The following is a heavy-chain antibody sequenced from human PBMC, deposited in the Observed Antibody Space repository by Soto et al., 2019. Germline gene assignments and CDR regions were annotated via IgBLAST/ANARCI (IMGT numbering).Heavy chain of an antibody. CDR2: IYWDDDK. J-gene: IGHJ4*02. D-gene: IGHD3-9*01. CDR1: GFSLSTSGVG. CDR3: VRSTYYDILTGENY. Sequence: QITLKESGPTLVKPTQTLTLTCTFSGFSLSTSGVGVGWIRQPPGKALEWLALIYWDDDKRYSPSLKSRLTITKDTSKNQVVLTMTNMDPVDTATYYCVRSTYYDILTGENYWGQGTLVTVSS. V-gene: IGHV2-5*02.